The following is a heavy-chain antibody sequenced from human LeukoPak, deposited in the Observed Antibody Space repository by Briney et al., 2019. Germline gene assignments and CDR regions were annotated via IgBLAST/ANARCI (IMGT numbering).Heavy chain of an antibody. D-gene: IGHD3-10*01. CDR3: ARDLYYGSGAYYNGWDY. CDR2: INPSSGGT. CDR1: GYTFTSYY. Sequence: ASVKVSCKASGYTFTSYYMHWVRPAPGQGLEWMGIINPSSGGTTYAQKFQGRVTLTRDTSTSTVYMDLSGLRSEDTAVYYCARDLYYGSGAYYNGWDYWGQGTLVTVSS. J-gene: IGHJ4*02. V-gene: IGHV1-46*01.